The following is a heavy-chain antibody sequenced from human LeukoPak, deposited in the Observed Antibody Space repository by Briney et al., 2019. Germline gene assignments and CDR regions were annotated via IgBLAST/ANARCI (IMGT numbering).Heavy chain of an antibody. CDR1: GGSFSGYY. CDR2: INHSGST. J-gene: IGHJ4*02. Sequence: SETLSLTCAVYGGSFSGYYWSWIRQPPGKGLEWIGEINHSGSTNYNPSLKSRVTISVDTSKNQFSLKLSSVTAPDTAVYYCAVKPGYYYESSGYYNWGQGTLATVSS. V-gene: IGHV4-34*01. D-gene: IGHD3-22*01. CDR3: AVKPGYYYESSGYYN.